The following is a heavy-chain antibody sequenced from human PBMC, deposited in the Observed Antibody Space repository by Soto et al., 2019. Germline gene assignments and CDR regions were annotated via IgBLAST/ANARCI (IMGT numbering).Heavy chain of an antibody. J-gene: IGHJ4*02. CDR2: IYYTGST. CDR3: ARHPGYTVPTVYATHYFDD. D-gene: IGHD2-8*01. CDR1: GDSIGTINYY. V-gene: IGHV4-39*01. Sequence: QLQLQESGPGLVKPSETLSVTCSVSGDSIGTINYYWGWLRQPPGKGPEWIGSIYYTGSTRYNLSVRGRATVSVDTSKNQFSLRPTSVTAADTAVYYCARHPGYTVPTVYATHYFDDWGQGALVTVSS.